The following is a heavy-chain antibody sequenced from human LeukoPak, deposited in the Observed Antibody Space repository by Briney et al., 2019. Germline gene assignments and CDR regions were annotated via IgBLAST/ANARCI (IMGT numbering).Heavy chain of an antibody. J-gene: IGHJ6*02. CDR2: ISGSGGST. V-gene: IGHV3-23*01. Sequence: GGSLRLSCAASGFTFSSYAMSWVRQAPGKGLEWVSAISGSGGSTYYADSVKGRFTISRDNSKNTLYLQMNSLGVEDTAVYYCAKSVSMVRGVISYGMDVWGQGTTVTVSS. CDR3: AKSVSMVRGVISYGMDV. CDR1: GFTFSSYA. D-gene: IGHD3-10*01.